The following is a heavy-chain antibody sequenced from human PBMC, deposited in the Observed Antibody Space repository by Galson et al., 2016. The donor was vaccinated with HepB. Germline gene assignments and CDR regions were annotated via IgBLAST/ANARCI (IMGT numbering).Heavy chain of an antibody. CDR3: ARVGPEEDFGSGSYYFDY. CDR1: GGAFSKNA. V-gene: IGHV1-69*13. D-gene: IGHD3-10*01. J-gene: IGHJ4*02. Sequence: SVKVSCKASGGAFSKNAISWVRQARGQGLEWMGGIIPISGIPNYAQKFRGRATITADESTSTAHLELSSLRSEDTAVYYCARVGPEEDFGSGSYYFDYWGQGTLVTVSS. CDR2: IIPISGIP.